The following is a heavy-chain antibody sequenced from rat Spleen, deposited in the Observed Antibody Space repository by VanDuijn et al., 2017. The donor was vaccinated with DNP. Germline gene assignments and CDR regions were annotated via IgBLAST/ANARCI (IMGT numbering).Heavy chain of an antibody. V-gene: IGHV5-31*01. CDR2: ISGSGGNT. J-gene: IGHJ2*01. CDR1: GFTFNNYW. CDR3: TRDQGLQCDYFDY. D-gene: IGHD1-1*01. Sequence: EVQLVESGGDLVQPGRSLKLSCITSGFTFNNYWMTWIRQSPGKGLEWVASISGSGGNTYYPDSVKGRFTVSRDNAKNTLYLQMNRLRSEDTATYYCTRDQGLQCDYFDYWGQGVMVTVSS.